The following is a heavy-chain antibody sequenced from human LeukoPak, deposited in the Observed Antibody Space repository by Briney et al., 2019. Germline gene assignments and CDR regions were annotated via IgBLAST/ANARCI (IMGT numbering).Heavy chain of an antibody. Sequence: PSETLSLTCSVSGGSISSYYWSWIRQPPGKGLEWIGYIYYSGSTNYNPSLKSRVTISVDTSKNQFSLKLSSVTAADTAVYYCARALESHVTIFGVYPLRSKGRYYGMDVWGQGTTVTVSS. J-gene: IGHJ6*02. V-gene: IGHV4-59*01. CDR1: GGSISSYY. D-gene: IGHD3-3*01. CDR2: IYYSGST. CDR3: ARALESHVTIFGVYPLRSKGRYYGMDV.